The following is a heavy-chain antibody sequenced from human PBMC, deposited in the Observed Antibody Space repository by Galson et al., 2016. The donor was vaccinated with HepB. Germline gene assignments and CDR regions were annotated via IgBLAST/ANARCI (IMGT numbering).Heavy chain of an antibody. D-gene: IGHD2-15*01. CDR2: TSYRSKWQS. Sequence: CAISGDSVSRNSAAWNWIGQSPTRGLEWLGRTSYRSKWQSDYAVSVRSRITISPDTSKNHFSLKLNSVTPEDTAVYYCARSGGSSHFDYWGLGTLVTVSS. CDR3: ARSGGSSHFDY. J-gene: IGHJ4*02. CDR1: GDSVSRNSAA. V-gene: IGHV6-1*01.